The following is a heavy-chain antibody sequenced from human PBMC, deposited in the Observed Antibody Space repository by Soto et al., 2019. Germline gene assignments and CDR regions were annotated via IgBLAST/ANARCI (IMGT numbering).Heavy chain of an antibody. Sequence: ASVKVSCKASGYTFTSCCISWVRQAPGQGLEWMGWISAYNGNRNYAQKLQGRVTMTTDTSTSTANMELRSLRSDDTAVYYCARVITRRMDVWGQGTTVTVSS. CDR2: ISAYNGNR. D-gene: IGHD3-22*01. J-gene: IGHJ6*02. CDR3: ARVITRRMDV. CDR1: GYTFTSCC. V-gene: IGHV1-18*04.